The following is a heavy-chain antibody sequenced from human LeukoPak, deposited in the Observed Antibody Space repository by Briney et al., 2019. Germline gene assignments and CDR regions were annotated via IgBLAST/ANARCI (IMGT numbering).Heavy chain of an antibody. CDR1: GLTLSNYW. J-gene: IGHJ4*02. Sequence: PGGSLRLSCAASGLTLSNYWMHWVRQAPGKGLVWVSRMNSDGSSTSYADSVKGRFTISRDNAKNSLYLLMNSLRVEDTAVYYCARAGYCSSTSCYVSLWGQGTLVTVSS. V-gene: IGHV3-74*01. CDR2: MNSDGSST. CDR3: ARAGYCSSTSCYVSL. D-gene: IGHD2-2*03.